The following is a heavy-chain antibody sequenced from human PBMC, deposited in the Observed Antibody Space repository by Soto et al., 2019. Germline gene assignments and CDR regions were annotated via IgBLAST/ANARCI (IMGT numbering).Heavy chain of an antibody. CDR2: ISGTGGST. J-gene: IGHJ4*02. Sequence: GGSLRLSCAASGFTFNNYAMHWVRQAPGKGLEWVATISGTGGSTYYADSVKGRFTISRDNSKNTLYLQMNSLRVEDTAVYYCAKDRLGGNFDYWGQGTQVTVSS. V-gene: IGHV3-23*01. CDR3: AKDRLGGNFDY. CDR1: GFTFNNYA.